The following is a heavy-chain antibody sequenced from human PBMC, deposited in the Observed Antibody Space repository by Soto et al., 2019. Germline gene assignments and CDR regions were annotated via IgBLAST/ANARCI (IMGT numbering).Heavy chain of an antibody. CDR3: AKVGYDFWSGYLGEDYYYYMDV. Sequence: PGGSLRLSCAASGISFRSYGMHGVGQAQNKGLERVAVISYDGSNKYYADSVKGRFTISRDNSKNTLYLQMNSLRAEDTAVYYCAKVGYDFWSGYLGEDYYYYMDVWGKGTTVTVSS. CDR1: GISFRSYG. J-gene: IGHJ6*03. V-gene: IGHV3-30*18. D-gene: IGHD3-3*01. CDR2: ISYDGSNK.